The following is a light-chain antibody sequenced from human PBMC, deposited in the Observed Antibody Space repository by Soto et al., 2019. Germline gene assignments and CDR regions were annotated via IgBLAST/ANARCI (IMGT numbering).Light chain of an antibody. V-gene: IGKV3-20*01. CDR2: GAS. J-gene: IGKJ3*01. CDR1: QSVSSSY. CDR3: QHYGGSFI. Sequence: EIVLTQSPGTLSLSPGERATLSCRASQSVSSSYLAWYQQKPGQAPGLLIYGASSRATGIPDRFSGSGSGTDFTLSISRLEPEDFAVYYCQHYGGSFIFGPGTKVDFK.